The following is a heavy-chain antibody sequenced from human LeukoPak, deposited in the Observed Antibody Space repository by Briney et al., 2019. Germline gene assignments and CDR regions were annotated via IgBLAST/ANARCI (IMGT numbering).Heavy chain of an antibody. V-gene: IGHV3-30*04. J-gene: IGHJ4*02. D-gene: IGHD4-17*01. CDR1: GFTFSSYA. CDR3: TRSDDYGASGDY. CDR2: ISYDGSNK. Sequence: PGRSLRLSCAASGFTFSSYAMHWVRQAPGKGLEWVAVISYDGSNKYYADSVKGRFTISRDDSKNTLYLQMNSPRAEDTAVYYCTRSDDYGASGDYWGQGTLVTVSS.